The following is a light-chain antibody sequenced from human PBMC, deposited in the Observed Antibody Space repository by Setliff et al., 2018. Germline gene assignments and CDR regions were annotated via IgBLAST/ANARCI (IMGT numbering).Light chain of an antibody. CDR1: SSDLGDSNY. J-gene: IGLJ1*01. CDR3: SSYTTSSTFA. CDR2: DVS. Sequence: QSVLAQPASVSGSPGQSITISCTGASSDLGDSNYVSWYQQHPGKAPKLIIYDVSDRPSGVSHRFSGSKSGNTASLTISGLLAEDEADDYCSSYTTSSTFAFGTGTKVTVL. V-gene: IGLV2-14*01.